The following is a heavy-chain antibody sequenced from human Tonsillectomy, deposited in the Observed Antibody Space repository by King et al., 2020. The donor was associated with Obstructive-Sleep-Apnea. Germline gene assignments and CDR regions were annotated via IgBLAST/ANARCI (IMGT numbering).Heavy chain of an antibody. CDR2: IYSGGRT. CDR1: GFIVSSNY. V-gene: IGHV3-66*01. CDR3: ASIVRNYGPDAFDI. D-gene: IGHD3-10*01. J-gene: IGHJ3*02. Sequence: VQLVESGGGLVQPGGSLRLSCAASGFIVSSNYMSWVRQAPGKGLQWVSVIYSGGRTYYADSVKGRFTISRDNSKNTLYLQMNSLRAEDTAVYYCASIVRNYGPDAFDIWGQGTMVTVSS.